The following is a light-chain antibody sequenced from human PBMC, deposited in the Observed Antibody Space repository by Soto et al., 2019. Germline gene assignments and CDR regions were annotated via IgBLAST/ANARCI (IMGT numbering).Light chain of an antibody. Sequence: EIVLTQSPGTLSLSLGERGTLSCMASQSVDSTYLTWYQQKPGQAPRLLIYDASNRATGIPARFSGSGSGTDFTLTISSLEPEDFAVYYCQQRSNWPPITFGQGTRLEIK. J-gene: IGKJ5*01. V-gene: IGKV3-11*01. CDR1: QSVDSTY. CDR3: QQRSNWPPIT. CDR2: DAS.